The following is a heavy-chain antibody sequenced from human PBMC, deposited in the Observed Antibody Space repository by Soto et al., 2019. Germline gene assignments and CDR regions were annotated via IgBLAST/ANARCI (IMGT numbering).Heavy chain of an antibody. CDR2: IIPIFGTA. CDR3: ARAIVVVVAATPSYYYYYGMDV. Sequence: SVKVSCKASGRTFSSYAISWVRQARGQGLEWMGGIIPIFGTAKYAQKFQGRVTLTADESTSTAYMELSSLRSEDAAVYYCARAIVVVVAATPSYYYYYGMDVWRQGTTVTVSS. CDR1: GRTFSSYA. V-gene: IGHV1-69*13. D-gene: IGHD2-15*01. J-gene: IGHJ6*02.